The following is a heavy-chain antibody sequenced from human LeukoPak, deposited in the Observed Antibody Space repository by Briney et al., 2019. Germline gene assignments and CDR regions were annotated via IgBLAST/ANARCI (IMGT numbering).Heavy chain of an antibody. J-gene: IGHJ6*03. V-gene: IGHV7-4-1*02. CDR2: INTNTGNP. Sequence: ASVKVSCKASGYTFTGYYMHWVRQAPGQGLEWMGWINTNTGNPTYAQGFTGRFVFSLDTSVSTAYLQISSLKAEDTAVYYCARVYYDILTGFRPYMDVWGKGTTVTVSS. CDR1: GYTFTGYY. D-gene: IGHD3-9*01. CDR3: ARVYYDILTGFRPYMDV.